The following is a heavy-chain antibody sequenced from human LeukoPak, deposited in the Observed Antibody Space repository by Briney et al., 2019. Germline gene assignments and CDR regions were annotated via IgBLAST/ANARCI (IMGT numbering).Heavy chain of an antibody. V-gene: IGHV4-61*05. D-gene: IGHD1-1*01. J-gene: IGHJ6*02. CDR3: ARRYGIAGLTYFIYYGMDV. CDR1: GGSISNGDHY. Sequence: AETLSLTCTVSGGSISNGDHYWGWIRQPQGKGLEWIGHMYYSGSTNYNPSLKSRVSMSLDTSKNQFSLRLSSVSAADTAVYYCARRYGIAGLTYFIYYGMDVWGQGNTVTVS. CDR2: MYYSGST.